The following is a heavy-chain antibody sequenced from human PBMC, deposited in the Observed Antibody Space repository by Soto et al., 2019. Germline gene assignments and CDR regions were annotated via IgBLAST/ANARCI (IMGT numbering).Heavy chain of an antibody. CDR1: GGSISGSPYH. CDR2: IDDSGKV. CDR3: AIPPPIEVAGPDY. Sequence: SETLSLTCSVSGGSISGSPYHWGWIRQPPGKGLEWIGSIDDSGKVYYNPSLTGRATLFVDTSRNRFSLNLDSVTAADTAVYYCAIPPPIEVAGPDYWGQGTLVTVSS. D-gene: IGHD6-19*01. J-gene: IGHJ4*02. V-gene: IGHV4-39*02.